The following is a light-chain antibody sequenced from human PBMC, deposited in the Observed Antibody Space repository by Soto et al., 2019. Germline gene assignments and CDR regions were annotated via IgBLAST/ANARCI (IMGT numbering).Light chain of an antibody. V-gene: IGKV3-15*01. CDR1: QSVTTN. Sequence: IVMSQSPATLSVSPGERVTFSCRASQSVTTNLAWYQQKPGQAPRLLIYGASIRATAIPARFSGSGSGTEITLTISSLQSEDFAVYYCQQYNDWPPFTFGQGTKLEIK. J-gene: IGKJ2*01. CDR2: GAS. CDR3: QQYNDWPPFT.